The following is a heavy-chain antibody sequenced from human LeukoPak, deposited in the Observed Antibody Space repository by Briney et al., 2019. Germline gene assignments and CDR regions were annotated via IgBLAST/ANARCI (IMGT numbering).Heavy chain of an antibody. V-gene: IGHV3-15*01. J-gene: IGHJ4*02. D-gene: IGHD6-6*01. CDR3: TTSFRKYRTVDY. Sequence: PGGSPRLSCAASGFTFTNAWMSWVRQAPGKGLEWVGRIKSKTDGGTTDYAAPVKGRFTISRDDSKNTLYLQMNSLKTEDTAVYYCTTSFRKYRTVDYWGQGTLVTVPS. CDR2: IKSKTDGGTT. CDR1: GFTFTNAW.